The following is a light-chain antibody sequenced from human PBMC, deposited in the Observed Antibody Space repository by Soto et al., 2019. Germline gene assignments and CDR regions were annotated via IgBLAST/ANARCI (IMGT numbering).Light chain of an antibody. V-gene: IGLV2-14*01. CDR3: SSYTRQYTPSYV. J-gene: IGLJ1*01. Sequence: QSVLTQPASVSGSPGQSITLSCTGTSSDVGGYNYVSWYQQHPGKAPKLMIYAVSSRPSGISHRFSGSKSGNTASLTISGLRAEDEADYYCSSYTRQYTPSYVFGTGTKVTVL. CDR2: AVS. CDR1: SSDVGGYNY.